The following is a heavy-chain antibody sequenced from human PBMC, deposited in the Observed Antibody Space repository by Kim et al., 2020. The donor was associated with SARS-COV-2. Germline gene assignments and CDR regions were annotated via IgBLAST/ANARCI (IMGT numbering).Heavy chain of an antibody. CDR2: INGGSGNT. CDR1: GYTFTSYG. J-gene: IGHJ4*02. V-gene: IGHV1-3*01. Sequence: ASVKVSCKASGYTFTSYGVHWVRQAPGQGLEWMGWINGGSGNTKYSQKFQGRVTITRDTSASTVYMDLSSLRSQDTAVYYCARGDYGFDYWGQETLVIVSS. D-gene: IGHD4-17*01. CDR3: ARGDYGFDY.